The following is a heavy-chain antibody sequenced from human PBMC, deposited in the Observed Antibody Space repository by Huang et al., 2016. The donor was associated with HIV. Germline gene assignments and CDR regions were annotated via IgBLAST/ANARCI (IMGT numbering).Heavy chain of an antibody. CDR3: ASRRTAPESYYMDV. Sequence: EVQLVQSGGEVKKPGESLKISCQASGFIFSSYWIAWVRQMPGKGLEWMGTICPDDAETKYSPSIQGQVIISADKSTGTAYLQWNKLRASDSALYYCASRRTAPESYYMDVWGKGTTVTVSS. J-gene: IGHJ6*03. CDR2: ICPDDAET. V-gene: IGHV5-51*03. D-gene: IGHD2-21*02. CDR1: GFIFSSYW.